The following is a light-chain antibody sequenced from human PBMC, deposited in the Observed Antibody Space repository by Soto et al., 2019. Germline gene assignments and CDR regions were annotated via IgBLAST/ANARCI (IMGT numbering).Light chain of an antibody. CDR2: GNN. J-gene: IGLJ3*02. CDR1: SSNIGAPYD. CDR3: QSYDSSLSGWV. V-gene: IGLV1-40*01. Sequence: QSVLTQPPSVSGAPGQRVTISCTGSSSNIGAPYDVHWYQQFPGTAPKLFIYGNNNRPSGVPDRFSGSKSGTSASLAITGLQAEDEADYYCQSYDSSLSGWVFGGGTKVTVL.